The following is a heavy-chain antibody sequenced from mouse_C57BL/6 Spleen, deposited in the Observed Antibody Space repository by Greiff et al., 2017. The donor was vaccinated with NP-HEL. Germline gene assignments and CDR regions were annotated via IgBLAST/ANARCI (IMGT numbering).Heavy chain of an antibody. CDR3: ARPPLNWDFAMDY. CDR1: GYTFTSYN. V-gene: IGHV1-12*01. Sequence: SGAELVRPGASVKMSCKASGYTFTSYNMNWVKQTPRQGLEWIGAIYPGNGDTSYNQKFKGKATLTVDKSSSTAYMQLSSLTSEDSAVYFCARPPLNWDFAMDYWGQGTSVTVSS. D-gene: IGHD4-1*01. CDR2: IYPGNGDT. J-gene: IGHJ4*01.